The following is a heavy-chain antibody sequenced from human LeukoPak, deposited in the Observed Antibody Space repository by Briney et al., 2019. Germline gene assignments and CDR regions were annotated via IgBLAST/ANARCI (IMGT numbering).Heavy chain of an antibody. V-gene: IGHV3-33*06. CDR2: IWYDGSNK. CDR1: GFTFSSYA. CDR3: AKDGEYSSFPGYYYYMDV. D-gene: IGHD6-6*01. Sequence: GGSLRLSCAASGFTFSSYAMSWVRQAPGKGLEWVAVIWYDGSNKYYADSVKGRFTISRDNSKNTLYLQMNSLRAEDTAVYYCAKDGEYSSFPGYYYYMDVWGKGTTVTVSS. J-gene: IGHJ6*03.